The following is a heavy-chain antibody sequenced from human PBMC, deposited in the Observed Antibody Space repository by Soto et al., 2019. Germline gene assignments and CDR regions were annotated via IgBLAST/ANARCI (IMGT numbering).Heavy chain of an antibody. CDR2: VHHSGTS. CDR1: GGSFNDYF. Sequence: QVALQQWGAGLLKPSQTLSLTCGVYGGSFNDYFWTWIRLTPGQGLEWIGEVHHSGTSYYNPSLKTQLTVSVDTSKSQFSLTLTSMTAADTGTYYCARRKDSSRYFYGMDVWGQGTTVVVS. V-gene: IGHV4-34*02. CDR3: ARRKDSSRYFYGMDV. J-gene: IGHJ6*02. D-gene: IGHD6-13*01.